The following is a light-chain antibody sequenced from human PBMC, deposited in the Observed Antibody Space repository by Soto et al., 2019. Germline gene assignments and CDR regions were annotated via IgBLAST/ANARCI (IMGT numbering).Light chain of an antibody. CDR3: GTWDSSMSVVV. CDR1: SSNIGSHF. Sequence: QSVLTQPPSVSAAPGQKVTMSCSGRSSNIGSHFVAWYQQLQGTAPKLLIYDDTKRPYGIPGRFSGSKSGTSATLGITGLQTGDEADYYCGTWDSSMSVVVFGGGTKVTVL. CDR2: DDT. J-gene: IGLJ3*02. V-gene: IGLV1-51*01.